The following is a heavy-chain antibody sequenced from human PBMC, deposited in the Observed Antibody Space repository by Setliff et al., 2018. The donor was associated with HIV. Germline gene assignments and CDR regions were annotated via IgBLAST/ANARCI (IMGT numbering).Heavy chain of an antibody. D-gene: IGHD2-21*02. J-gene: IGHJ4*02. CDR1: GFIFSNVW. CDR2: VDYTGST. CDR3: ARQGNIVVVTSFDY. Sequence: PGGSLRLSCAASGFIFSNVWMSWVRQPPGKGLEWVGNVDYTGSTYYNPSLKSRVTISVDTSKNQFSLRLNSVTAADTAVYYCARQGNIVVVTSFDYWGQGTLVTVSS. V-gene: IGHV4-4*02.